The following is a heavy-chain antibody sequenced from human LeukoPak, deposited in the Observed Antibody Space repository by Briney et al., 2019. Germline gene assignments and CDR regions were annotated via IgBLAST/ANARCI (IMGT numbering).Heavy chain of an antibody. V-gene: IGHV4-34*01. CDR1: AFTCSDYY. CDR3: ARGPPHYDFWSGSYYYYYMDV. CDR2: INHSGST. Sequence: GSLRLSCAASAFTCSDYYMSWIRQPPGKGLEWIGEINHSGSTNYNPSLKSRVTISVDTSKNQFSLKLSSVTAADTAVYYCARGPPHYDFWSGSYYYYYMDVWGKGTTVTVSS. D-gene: IGHD3-3*01. J-gene: IGHJ6*03.